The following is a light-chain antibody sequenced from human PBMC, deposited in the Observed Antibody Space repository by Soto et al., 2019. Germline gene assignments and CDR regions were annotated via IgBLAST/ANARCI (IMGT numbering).Light chain of an antibody. CDR3: QQYNTWPPLT. V-gene: IGKV3-15*01. Sequence: EIVMTQSPATLSVSPGERATLSCRASQSVGSDLAWYQHKPGQALRLLIFRASTRASDMPARFSGSGFGTEFTLTISGLQSDDSAIYYCQQYNTWPPLTFGGGTKVEI. CDR2: RAS. J-gene: IGKJ4*01. CDR1: QSVGSD.